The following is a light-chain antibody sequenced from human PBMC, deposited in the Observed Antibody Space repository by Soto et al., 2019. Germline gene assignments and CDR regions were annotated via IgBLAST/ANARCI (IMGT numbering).Light chain of an antibody. V-gene: IGLV2-14*01. CDR1: SSDVGAYNF. CDR2: EVT. J-gene: IGLJ1*01. CDR3: SSYTTSAPYV. Sequence: QSALTQPPSVSGSPGQSITISCTGTSSDVGAYNFVSWYQHHPGRAPKLIIYEVTIRPSGVSNRFSGSKSGNTASLTISGLQAEDEAYYYCSSYTTSAPYVFGSGTKVTVL.